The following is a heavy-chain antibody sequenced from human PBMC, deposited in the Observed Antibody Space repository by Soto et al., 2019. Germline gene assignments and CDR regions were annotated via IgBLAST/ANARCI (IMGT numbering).Heavy chain of an antibody. J-gene: IGHJ3*02. CDR3: ARCSFYYDSSGYYLGPHAFGI. V-gene: IGHV4-59*01. CDR2: IYYSGST. D-gene: IGHD3-22*01. Sequence: SETLSLTCTVSGGSISSYYWSWIRQPPGKGLEWIGYIYYSGSTNYNPSLKSRVTISVDTSKNQFSLKLSSVTAADTAVYYCARCSFYYDSSGYYLGPHAFGIWGQGTMVTVSS. CDR1: GGSISSYY.